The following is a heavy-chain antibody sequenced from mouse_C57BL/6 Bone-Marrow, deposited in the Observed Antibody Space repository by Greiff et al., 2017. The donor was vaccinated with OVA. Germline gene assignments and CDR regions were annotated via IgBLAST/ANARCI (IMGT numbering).Heavy chain of an antibody. CDR1: GFTFSSYA. CDR3: ARDGGYSNYEGVAY. J-gene: IGHJ3*01. CDR2: ISDGGSYT. Sequence: EVKLMESGGGLVKPGGSLKLSCAASGFTFSSYAMSWVRQTPEKRLEWVATISDGGSYTYYPDNVKGRFTISRDNAKNNLYLQMSHLKSEDTAMYYCARDGGYSNYEGVAYWGQGTLVTVSA. D-gene: IGHD2-5*01. V-gene: IGHV5-4*01.